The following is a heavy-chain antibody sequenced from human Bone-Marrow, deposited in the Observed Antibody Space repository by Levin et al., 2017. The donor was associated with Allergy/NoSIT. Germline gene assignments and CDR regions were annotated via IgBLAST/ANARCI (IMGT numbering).Heavy chain of an antibody. CDR1: GFTFSNYN. D-gene: IGHD3-22*01. J-gene: IGHJ4*02. CDR3: AREGPIYYDSSTILGFES. V-gene: IGHV3-48*02. Sequence: GGSLRLSCAASGFTFSNYNMNWVRQAPGKGLEWVSYISSRGTPIYYADSVKGRFSISRDNAKNSLYLQMNSLRDEDTAVYFCAREGPIYYDSSTILGFESWGQGTLVAVSS. CDR2: ISSRGTPI.